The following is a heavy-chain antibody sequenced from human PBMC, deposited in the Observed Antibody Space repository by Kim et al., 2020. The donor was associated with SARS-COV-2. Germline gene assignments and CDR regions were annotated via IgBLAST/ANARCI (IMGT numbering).Heavy chain of an antibody. D-gene: IGHD2-15*01. J-gene: IGHJ4*02. CDR1: GFTFSSYS. Sequence: GGSLRLSCAASGFTFSSYSMNWVRQAPGKGLEWVSYISSSSSTIYYADSVKGRFTISRDNAKNSLYLQMNSLRDEDTAVYYCARGYTNLYCSGGSCYSGYFDYWGQGTLVTVSS. V-gene: IGHV3-48*02. CDR2: ISSSSSTI. CDR3: ARGYTNLYCSGGSCYSGYFDY.